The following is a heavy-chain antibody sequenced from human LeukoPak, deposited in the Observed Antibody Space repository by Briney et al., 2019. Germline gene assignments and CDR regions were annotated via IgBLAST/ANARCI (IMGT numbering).Heavy chain of an antibody. CDR1: GFTVSSNY. V-gene: IGHV3-53*01. CDR3: ARARIAVAGKVEYFQH. J-gene: IGHJ1*01. Sequence: GGSLRLSCAASGFTVSSNYMSWVRQAPGKGLEWVSVIYSGGSTYYADSVKGRFTISRDNSKNTLYLQMNSLRAEDTAVYYCARARIAVAGKVEYFQHWGQGTLVTVSS. D-gene: IGHD6-19*01. CDR2: IYSGGST.